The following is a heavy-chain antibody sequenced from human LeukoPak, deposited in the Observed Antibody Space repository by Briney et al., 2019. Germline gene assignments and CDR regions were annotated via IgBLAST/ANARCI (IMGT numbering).Heavy chain of an antibody. CDR2: ISYDGTNK. J-gene: IGHJ4*02. Sequence: PGRSLRLSCAASGFSFSSYGMHWVRQAPGKGLEWVAVISYDGTNKDYADSVKGRFTISRDNPKNTLFLQMNSLRTEDTAVYYCAKDRGWNGAFDHWGQGTLVTVSS. D-gene: IGHD1-1*01. CDR3: AKDRGWNGAFDH. V-gene: IGHV3-30*18. CDR1: GFSFSSYG.